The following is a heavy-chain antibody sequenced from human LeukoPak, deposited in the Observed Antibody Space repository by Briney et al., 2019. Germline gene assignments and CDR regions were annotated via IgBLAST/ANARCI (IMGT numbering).Heavy chain of an antibody. CDR3: ARDGVLRYFDWLPQYYYYYYMDV. CDR2: INPNSGGT. Sequence: ASVKVSCKASGYTFTGYYMHWVRQAPGQGLEWMGWINPNSGGTNYAQKFQGRVTMTRDTSISTAYMELSRLRSDDTAVYYCARDGVLRYFDWLPQYYYYYYMDVWGKGTTVTISS. V-gene: IGHV1-2*02. J-gene: IGHJ6*03. CDR1: GYTFTGYY. D-gene: IGHD3-9*01.